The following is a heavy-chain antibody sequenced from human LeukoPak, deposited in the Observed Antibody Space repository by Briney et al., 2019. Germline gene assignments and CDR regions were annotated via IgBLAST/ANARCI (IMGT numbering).Heavy chain of an antibody. Sequence: SETLSLTCTVSGGSISSYYWSWIRQPAGKGLEWIGRIYTSGSTNYNPSLKSRVTMSVDTSKNQFSLKLSSVTAADTAVYYCARGPAVYDSSGYSPNYYYYGMDVWGQGTTVTVSS. CDR1: GGSISSYY. CDR2: IYTSGST. J-gene: IGHJ6*02. V-gene: IGHV4-4*07. CDR3: ARGPAVYDSSGYSPNYYYYGMDV. D-gene: IGHD3-22*01.